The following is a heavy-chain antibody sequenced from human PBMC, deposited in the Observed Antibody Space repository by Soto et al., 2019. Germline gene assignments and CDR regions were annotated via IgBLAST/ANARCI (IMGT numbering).Heavy chain of an antibody. CDR3: ARDRGVAPPVAGNTHYYYYMDV. J-gene: IGHJ6*03. CDR2: ISAYNGNT. D-gene: IGHD6-19*01. Sequence: QHQLVQSGVEVTKPGASVKVSCKASGYSFTNYGITWVRQAPGQGFGWMGWISAYNGNTNYAQKFQGRGAMTTDASTSKAYLELRSLRSDDTAVYYCARDRGVAPPVAGNTHYYYYMDVWGKGTTVTVSS. CDR1: GYSFTNYG. V-gene: IGHV1-18*01.